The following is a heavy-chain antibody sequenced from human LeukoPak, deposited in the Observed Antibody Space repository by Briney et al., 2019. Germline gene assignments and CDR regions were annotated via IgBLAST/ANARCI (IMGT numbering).Heavy chain of an antibody. D-gene: IGHD5-12*01. CDR3: ARSNGGYAFDY. CDR2: IYPGDSDT. Sequence: ASVKVSRKGSGYSFTSYWIGWVRQMPGRGLEWMGIIYPGDSDTRYSPSFQGQVTISADKSISTAYLQWSSLKASDTAIYYCARSNGGYAFDYWGQGTLVAVSS. J-gene: IGHJ4*02. CDR1: GYSFTSYW. V-gene: IGHV5-51*06.